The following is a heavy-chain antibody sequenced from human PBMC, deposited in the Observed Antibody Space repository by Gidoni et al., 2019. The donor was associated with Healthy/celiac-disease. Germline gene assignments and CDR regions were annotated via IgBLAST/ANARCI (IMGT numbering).Heavy chain of an antibody. D-gene: IGHD3-22*01. Sequence: GQGLEWMGRIIPILGIANYAQKFQGRVTITADKSTSTAYMELSSLRSEDTAVYYCANHVGYYYDSSGYYDGYWGQGTLVTVSS. V-gene: IGHV1-69*02. CDR3: ANHVGYYYDSSGYYDGY. CDR2: IIPILGIA. J-gene: IGHJ4*02.